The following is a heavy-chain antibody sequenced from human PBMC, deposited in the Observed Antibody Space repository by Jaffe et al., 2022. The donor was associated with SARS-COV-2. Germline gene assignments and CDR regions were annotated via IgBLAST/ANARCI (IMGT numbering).Heavy chain of an antibody. D-gene: IGHD3-10*01. CDR1: GYTFTSNA. V-gene: IGHV1-3*01. J-gene: IGHJ6*03. CDR2: INAGNGNT. CDR3: ARDPRITMVRGMYYYYMDV. Sequence: QVQLVQSGAEVKKPGASVKVSCKASGYTFTSNAMHWVRQAPGQRLEWMGWINAGNGNTKYSPKLQGRITITRDTSASTAYMELSSLRSEDTAVYYCARDPRITMVRGMYYYYMDVWGKGTTVTVSS.